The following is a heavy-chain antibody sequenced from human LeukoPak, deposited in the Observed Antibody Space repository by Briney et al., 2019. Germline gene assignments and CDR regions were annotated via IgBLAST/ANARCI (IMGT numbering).Heavy chain of an antibody. Sequence: PGGSLRLSCAASGFTFSSYAMHWVRQAPGKGLEWVAVISYDGSNKYYADSVKGRFTTSRDNSKNTLYLQMNSLRAEDTAVYYCASHDYYDSSGYPLDWGQGTLVTVSS. CDR3: ASHDYYDSSGYPLD. J-gene: IGHJ4*02. CDR2: ISYDGSNK. D-gene: IGHD3-22*01. CDR1: GFTFSSYA. V-gene: IGHV3-30-3*01.